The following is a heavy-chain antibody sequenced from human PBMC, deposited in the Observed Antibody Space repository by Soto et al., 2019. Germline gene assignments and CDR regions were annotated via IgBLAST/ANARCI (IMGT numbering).Heavy chain of an antibody. CDR1: GGSISSSSYY. J-gene: IGHJ4*02. V-gene: IGHV4-39*01. D-gene: IGHD5-12*01. Sequence: QLQLQESGPGLVKPSETLSLTCTVSGGSISSSSYYWGWIRQPPGKGLEWIGSIYYSGSTYYNPSLKSRVTISVDTSKNQFSLKLSSVTAADTAVYYCARKRSGYDFLDYWGQGTLVTVSS. CDR2: IYYSGST. CDR3: ARKRSGYDFLDY.